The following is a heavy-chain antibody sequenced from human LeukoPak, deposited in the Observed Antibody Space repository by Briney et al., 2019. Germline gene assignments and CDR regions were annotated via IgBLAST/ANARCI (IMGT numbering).Heavy chain of an antibody. CDR1: GFTFSSYW. J-gene: IGHJ6*02. CDR3: ARDPYSSTWSYGMDV. Sequence: AGGSLRPSCAASGFTFSSYWMSWVRQAPGKGLEWVANIKQDGSEEVYVDSVRGRFTISRDNAKNSLFLQMNTLRPEDTAVYYCARDPYSSTWSYGMDVWGQGTTVTVSS. CDR2: IKQDGSEE. V-gene: IGHV3-7*05. D-gene: IGHD6-6*01.